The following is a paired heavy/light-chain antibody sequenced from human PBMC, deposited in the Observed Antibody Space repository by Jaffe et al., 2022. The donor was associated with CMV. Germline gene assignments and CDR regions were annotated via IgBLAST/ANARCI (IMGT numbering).Light chain of an antibody. CDR3: QKYNSAPIT. V-gene: IGKV1-27*01. Sequence: DIQMTQSPSSLSASVGDSVTITCRASQGISNYLAWYQQKPGKVPKLLIYVASTLQSGVPSRFSGSGSGTDFTLTISSLQPEDVATYYCQKYNSAPITFGQGTRLEIK. J-gene: IGKJ5*01. CDR1: QGISNY. CDR2: VAS.
Heavy chain of an antibody. V-gene: IGHV3-23*01. CDR2: ISGSGRTT. D-gene: IGHD3-10*01. J-gene: IGHJ4*02. Sequence: EVQLLESGGGLVQPGGSLRLSCAASGFTFSSYAMSWVRQAPGKGLEWVSAISGSGRTTYYANSVKGQFTISRDNSKNTLYLQMNDLRAEDTAVYYCARLWFGELGLFEYWGQGTLVTVSS. CDR1: GFTFSSYA. CDR3: ARLWFGELGLFEY.